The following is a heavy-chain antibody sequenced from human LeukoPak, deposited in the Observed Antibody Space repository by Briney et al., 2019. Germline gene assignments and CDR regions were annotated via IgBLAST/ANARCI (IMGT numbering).Heavy chain of an antibody. CDR1: GGSISSNY. CDR3: ARRVSGWYAFDH. J-gene: IGHJ4*02. Sequence: PSETLSLTCTVSGGSISSNYWSWIRQPPGKGLEWIGYIYYSGSTNYNPSLKSRVTISVDTSKNQFSLKLSSVTAADTAVYYCARRVSGWYAFDHWGQGTLVAVSS. V-gene: IGHV4-59*08. D-gene: IGHD6-19*01. CDR2: IYYSGST.